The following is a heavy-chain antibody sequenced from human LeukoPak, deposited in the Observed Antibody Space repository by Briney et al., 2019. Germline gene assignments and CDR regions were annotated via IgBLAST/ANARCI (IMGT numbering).Heavy chain of an antibody. CDR2: ISSSSSFI. CDR3: ARGRGFGGYELKYYFDY. V-gene: IGHV3-21*01. D-gene: IGHD5-12*01. Sequence: PGGSLRLSCAASGFTFSSYNMNWVRQTPGKGLEWVSSISSSSSFIYYADSGKGRFTISRDNAKSSLCRQMNSLRAEDTAVYYCARGRGFGGYELKYYFDYWGQGTLVTVSS. J-gene: IGHJ4*02. CDR1: GFTFSSYN.